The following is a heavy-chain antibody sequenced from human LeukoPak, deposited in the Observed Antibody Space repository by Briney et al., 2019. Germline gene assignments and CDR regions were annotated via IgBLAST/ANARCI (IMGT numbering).Heavy chain of an antibody. D-gene: IGHD2-2*01. CDR3: AKARCSSTSCYLYDY. CDR2: ISSNNNYL. J-gene: IGHJ4*02. CDR1: GFTFSSFS. V-gene: IGHV3-21*01. Sequence: PGGSLRLSCAASGFTFSSFSMNWFRQAPGKGLEWVSSISSNNNYLHYADSVKGRFSISRDNAKSSLFLQMHGLTVEDTAVYYCAKARCSSTSCYLYDYWGQGTLVTVSS.